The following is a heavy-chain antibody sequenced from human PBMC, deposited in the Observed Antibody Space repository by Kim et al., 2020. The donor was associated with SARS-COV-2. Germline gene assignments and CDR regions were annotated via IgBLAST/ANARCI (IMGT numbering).Heavy chain of an antibody. V-gene: IGHV4-31*03. D-gene: IGHD3-9*01. CDR1: GGSISSGGYY. Sequence: SETLSLTCTVSGGSISSGGYYWRWIRQHPGKGLEWIGYIYYSGSTYYNPSLKSRVTISVDTSKNQFSLKLSSVTAADTAVYYCARRDDILTGFDYWGQGTLVTVSS. J-gene: IGHJ4*02. CDR3: ARRDDILTGFDY. CDR2: IYYSGST.